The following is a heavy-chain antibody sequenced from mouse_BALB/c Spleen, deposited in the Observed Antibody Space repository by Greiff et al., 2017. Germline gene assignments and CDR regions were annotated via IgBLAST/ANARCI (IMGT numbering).Heavy chain of an antibody. CDR1: GFTFSSYG. J-gene: IGHJ2*01. CDR3: ARHTPFITTVVAPLDY. CDR2: ISSGGSYT. D-gene: IGHD1-1*01. V-gene: IGHV5-6*02. Sequence: DVMVVESGGDLAKPGGSLKLSCAASGFTFSSYGMSWVRQTPDKRLEWVANISSGGSYTYYPDSVKGRFTISRDNAKNTLYLQMSSLKSEDTAMYYCARHTPFITTVVAPLDYWGQGTTLTVSA.